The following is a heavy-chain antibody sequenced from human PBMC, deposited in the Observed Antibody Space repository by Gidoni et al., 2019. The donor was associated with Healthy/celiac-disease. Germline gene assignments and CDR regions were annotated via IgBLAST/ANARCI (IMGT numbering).Heavy chain of an antibody. V-gene: IGHV5-10-1*03. CDR2: IDPSDSYT. D-gene: IGHD6-19*01. CDR3: ARIAVAGTGPPYYYYGMDV. CDR1: GYSFTRYW. J-gene: IGHJ6*02. Sequence: EVQLVQSGAEVKKPGESLRISCKGSGYSFTRYWIRWVRQMPGKGLEWMGRIDPSDSYTNDSPSFQGHVTISADKSISTAYLQWSSLKASDTAMYYCARIAVAGTGPPYYYYGMDVWGQGTTVTVSS.